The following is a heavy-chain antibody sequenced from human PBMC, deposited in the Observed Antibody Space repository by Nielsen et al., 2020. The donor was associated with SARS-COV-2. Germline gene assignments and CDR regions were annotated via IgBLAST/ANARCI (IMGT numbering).Heavy chain of an antibody. J-gene: IGHJ6*02. V-gene: IGHV3-30*02. D-gene: IGHD5-24*01. CDR1: GFTFSSYG. CDR3: AKGVRTKMATCYYGMDV. CDR2: IRYDGSNK. Sequence: GESLKISCAASGFTFSSYGMHWVRQAPGKGLEWVAFIRYDGSNKYYADSVKGRFTISRDNSKNTLYLQMNSLRAEDTAVYYCAKGVRTKMATCYYGMDVWGQGTTVTVSS.